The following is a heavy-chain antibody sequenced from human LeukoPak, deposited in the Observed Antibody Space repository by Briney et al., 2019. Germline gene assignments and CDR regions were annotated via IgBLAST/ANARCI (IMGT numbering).Heavy chain of an antibody. V-gene: IGHV1-69*13. Sequence: SVKVSCKASGGTFSSYAISWVRQAPGQGLEWMGGIIPIFGTANYAQKFQGRVTITADESTSTAYMELSSLRSEDTAVYYCASSYYPVGSSYYYYYMDVWGKGTTVTISS. J-gene: IGHJ6*03. CDR1: GGTFSSYA. CDR2: IIPIFGTA. D-gene: IGHD3-10*01. CDR3: ASSYYPVGSSYYYYYMDV.